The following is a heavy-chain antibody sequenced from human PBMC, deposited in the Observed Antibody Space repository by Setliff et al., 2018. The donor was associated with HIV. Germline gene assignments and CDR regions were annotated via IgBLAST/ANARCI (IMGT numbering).Heavy chain of an antibody. J-gene: IGHJ4*02. CDR3: ARGGWNDVS. CDR1: GGSISSSSYY. V-gene: IGHV4-39*01. D-gene: IGHD1-1*01. Sequence: GGSISSSSYYWGWIRQPPGKGLEWIGSIYYSGSTYYNPSLKSRVTISVDTSKNQFSLKLSSVTAADTAVYYCARGGWNDVSWGQGTLVTVSS. CDR2: IYYSGST.